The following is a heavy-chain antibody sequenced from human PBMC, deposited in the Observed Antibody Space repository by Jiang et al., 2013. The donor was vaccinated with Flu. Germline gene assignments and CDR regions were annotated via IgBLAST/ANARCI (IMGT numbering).Heavy chain of an antibody. CDR2: INPSGGST. CDR3: ARDNDYYDSSGAGEGYFQH. V-gene: IGHV1-46*01. Sequence: SGAEVKKPGASVKVSCKASGYTFTSYYMHWVRQAPGQGLEWMGIINPSGGSTSYAQKFQGRVTMTRDTSTSTVYMELSSLRSEDTAVYYCARDNDYYDSSGAGEGYFQHWGQGTLVTVSS. CDR1: GYTFTSYY. D-gene: IGHD3-22*01. J-gene: IGHJ1*01.